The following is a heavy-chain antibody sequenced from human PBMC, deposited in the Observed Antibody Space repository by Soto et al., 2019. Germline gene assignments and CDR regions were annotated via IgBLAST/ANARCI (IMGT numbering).Heavy chain of an antibody. CDR1: GGIFTNNA. Sequence: QVQVVQSGAEVKKPGSSVKVSCKVSGGIFTNNAISWVRQAPGQGLEWLGGVIPLFDTAYYAQIFRGRLRISADGATTTAYMELSGLTSADTAVYYCAKGGNSWSGYSHHWGQGTLVTVSS. CDR2: VIPLFDTA. V-gene: IGHV1-69*01. CDR3: AKGGNSWSGYSHH. J-gene: IGHJ4*02. D-gene: IGHD3-3*01.